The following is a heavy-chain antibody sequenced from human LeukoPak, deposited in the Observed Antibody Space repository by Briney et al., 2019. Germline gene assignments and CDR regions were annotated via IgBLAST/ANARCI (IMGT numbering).Heavy chain of an antibody. CDR2: INPSGGST. Sequence: ASVKVSCKASGYTFTSYYMHWVRQAPGQGLEWMGIINPSGGSTSYAQKFQGRVTMTRDTSTSTVYMELSSLRSEDTAVYYCARVAQHRYYYDSSAFRYYFDYWGQGTLVTVSS. J-gene: IGHJ4*02. D-gene: IGHD3-22*01. V-gene: IGHV1-46*01. CDR3: ARVAQHRYYYDSSAFRYYFDY. CDR1: GYTFTSYY.